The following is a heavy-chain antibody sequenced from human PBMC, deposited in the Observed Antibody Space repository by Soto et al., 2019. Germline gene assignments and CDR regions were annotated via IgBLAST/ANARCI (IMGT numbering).Heavy chain of an antibody. CDR2: ITGSGGST. V-gene: IGHV3-23*01. Sequence: GGSLRLSCAASGFTFSNYAMSWVRQAPGKGLEWVSAITGSGGSTYYADSVEGRFTISRDNSKNTVYLQMDTLRAEDTAVYYCAKTTGPEHLTGTTRVNRFDPWGQGTLVTVSS. CDR1: GFTFSNYA. J-gene: IGHJ5*02. D-gene: IGHD1-7*01. CDR3: AKTTGPEHLTGTTRVNRFDP.